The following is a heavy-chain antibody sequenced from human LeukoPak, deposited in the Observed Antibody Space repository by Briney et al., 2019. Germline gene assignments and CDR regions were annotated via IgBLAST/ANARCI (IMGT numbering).Heavy chain of an antibody. V-gene: IGHV3-23*01. D-gene: IGHD6-13*01. J-gene: IGHJ4*02. Sequence: GGSLRLSCAASGFTLPGHTMTWLRQAPGKGLEWVSIIGGRDDRTYYADFVKGRFTISRDNSKNILYLQMNNLRAEDTAVYYCAREKAAAQTVIDYWGQGTLVTVSS. CDR3: AREKAAAQTVIDY. CDR2: IGGRDDRT. CDR1: GFTLPGHT.